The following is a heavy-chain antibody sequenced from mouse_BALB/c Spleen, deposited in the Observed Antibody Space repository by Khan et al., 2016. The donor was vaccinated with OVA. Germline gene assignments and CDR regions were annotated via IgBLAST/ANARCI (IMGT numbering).Heavy chain of an antibody. CDR1: GYTFTDFT. CDR2: ISTYYGHA. J-gene: IGHJ3*01. CDR3: KRGGGGNRFAY. Sequence: QVQLKQSGAELVRPGVSVKISCKGSGYTFTDFTLHWVKQSHAMSLEWIGVISTYYGHATYNQKFKDKATMTVDKSSSTAYMELARLTSEDSAIXFLKRGGGGNRFAYWGQGTLVTVSA. V-gene: IGHV1S137*01.